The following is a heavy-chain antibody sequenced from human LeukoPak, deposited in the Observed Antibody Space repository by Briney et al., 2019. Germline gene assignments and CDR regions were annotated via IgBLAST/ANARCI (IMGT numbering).Heavy chain of an antibody. CDR2: MNPNSGAT. Sequence: ASVKVSCKASGYTFTSYDFNWLRQATGQGPEWMGWMNPNSGATGYAQKFQGRVTMTRSASINTAYMELSSLRAEDTAVYYCARDSSVEVGAGLRPYYYYGMDVWGQGTTVTVSS. CDR1: GYTFTSYD. V-gene: IGHV1-8*01. J-gene: IGHJ6*02. CDR3: ARDSSVEVGAGLRPYYYYGMDV. D-gene: IGHD1-26*01.